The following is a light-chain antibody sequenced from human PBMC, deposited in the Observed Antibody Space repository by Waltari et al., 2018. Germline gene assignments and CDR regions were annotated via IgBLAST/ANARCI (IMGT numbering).Light chain of an antibody. CDR2: GTS. CDR3: QQYDTLPWT. CDR1: QSISSSY. J-gene: IGKJ1*01. Sequence: EIVLTQSPGTLSLSPGERATLSCRASQSISSSYLAWYQQKPGQSPRLLIYGTSSRATGIPDRFSGSGAGTDCTLTISRLEPEDFAVYHCQQYDTLPWTFGQGTKVEIK. V-gene: IGKV3-20*01.